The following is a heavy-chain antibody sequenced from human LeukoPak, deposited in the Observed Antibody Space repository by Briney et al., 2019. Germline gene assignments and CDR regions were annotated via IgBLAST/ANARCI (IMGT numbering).Heavy chain of an antibody. CDR1: GYTFTGYY. Sequence: ASVKVSCKASGYTFTGYYMHWVRQAPGQGLEWRGWINPNSGGTNYAQKFQGRVTMTRDTSISTAYMELSRLRSDDTAVYYCARDSTVDTAYYYYGMDVWGQGTTVTVSS. D-gene: IGHD5-18*01. V-gene: IGHV1-2*02. CDR3: ARDSTVDTAYYYYGMDV. J-gene: IGHJ6*02. CDR2: INPNSGGT.